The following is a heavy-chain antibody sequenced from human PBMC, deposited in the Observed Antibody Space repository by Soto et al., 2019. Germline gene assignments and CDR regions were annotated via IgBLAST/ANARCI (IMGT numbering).Heavy chain of an antibody. Sequence: QVQLVESGGGVVQPGRSLRLSCAASGFTFSSYAMHWVRQAPGKGLEWVAVISYDGSNKYYADSVKGRFTISRDNSKNTVSLQMNSMRAEDTAGYYCARVERWGQGTKVTVSS. CDR1: GFTFSSYA. CDR2: ISYDGSNK. V-gene: IGHV3-30-3*01. CDR3: ARVER. D-gene: IGHD1-1*01. J-gene: IGHJ4*02.